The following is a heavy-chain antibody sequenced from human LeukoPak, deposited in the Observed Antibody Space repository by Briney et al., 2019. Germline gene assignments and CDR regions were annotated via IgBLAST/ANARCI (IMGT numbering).Heavy chain of an antibody. D-gene: IGHD5-18*01. CDR2: IYYSGST. Sequence: SETPSLTCTVSGGSISSYYWSWIRQPPGKGLEWIGYIYYSGSTNYNPSLKSRVTISVDTSKNQFSLKLSSVTAADTAVYYCARGYSYGLRGSAPFDPWGQGTLVTVSS. CDR3: ARGYSYGLRGSAPFDP. V-gene: IGHV4-59*01. CDR1: GGSISSYY. J-gene: IGHJ5*02.